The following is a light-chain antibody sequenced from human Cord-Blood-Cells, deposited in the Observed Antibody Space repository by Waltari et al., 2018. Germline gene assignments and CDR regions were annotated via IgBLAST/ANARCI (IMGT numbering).Light chain of an antibody. CDR1: SGDVGGSNY. V-gene: IGLV2-14*01. Sequence: QSALTQPASVSGSPGQSITISCTGPSGDVGGSNYASWYQQHPGKAPKLMIYDVSNRPSGVSNRFSGSKSGNTASLTISGLQAEDEADYYCSSYTSSSTLVFGTGTKVTVL. CDR3: SSYTSSSTLV. J-gene: IGLJ1*01. CDR2: DVS.